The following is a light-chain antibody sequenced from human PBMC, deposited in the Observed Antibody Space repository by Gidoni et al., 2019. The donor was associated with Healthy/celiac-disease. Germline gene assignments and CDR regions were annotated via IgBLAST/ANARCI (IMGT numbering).Light chain of an antibody. CDR1: QSVSSY. CDR3: QQRSNWRT. J-gene: IGKJ1*01. Sequence: EIVLTQSPATLSLSPGERAPLSCRASQSVSSYLAWHQQKPGQAPRLLIYDASNRATGIPARFSGSGSGTDFTLTISRLEPEDFAVYYCQQRSNWRTFGQGTKVEIK. V-gene: IGKV3-11*01. CDR2: DAS.